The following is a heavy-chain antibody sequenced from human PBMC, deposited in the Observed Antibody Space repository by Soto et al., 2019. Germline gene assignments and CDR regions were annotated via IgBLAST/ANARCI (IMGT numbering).Heavy chain of an antibody. D-gene: IGHD6-13*01. Sequence: QVQLQESGPGLVKPSQTLSLTCTVSGGSISSGGYYWSWIRQHPGKGLEWIGYIYYSGSTYYNPALKSRVPISVDTSKNQFSLKLSSVTAADTAVYYCARDSLRSPSSSHNDYYYYYGMDVWGQGTTVTVSS. CDR1: GGSISSGGYY. V-gene: IGHV4-31*03. CDR2: IYYSGST. J-gene: IGHJ6*02. CDR3: ARDSLRSPSSSHNDYYYYYGMDV.